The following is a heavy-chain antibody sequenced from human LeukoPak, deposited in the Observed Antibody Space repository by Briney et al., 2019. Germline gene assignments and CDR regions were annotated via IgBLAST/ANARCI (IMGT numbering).Heavy chain of an antibody. CDR3: ATTTYGGIAAAGSWFQNIYYYYGMDV. D-gene: IGHD6-13*01. Sequence: SETLSLTCTVSVGSISSSSYYWGWIRQPPGKGLEWIGSIYYSGSTYYNPSLKSRVTISVDTSKNQFSLKLSPVTAADTAVYYCATTTYGGIAAAGSWFQNIYYYYGMDVWGQGTTVTVSS. J-gene: IGHJ6*02. V-gene: IGHV4-39*01. CDR1: VGSISSSSYY. CDR2: IYYSGST.